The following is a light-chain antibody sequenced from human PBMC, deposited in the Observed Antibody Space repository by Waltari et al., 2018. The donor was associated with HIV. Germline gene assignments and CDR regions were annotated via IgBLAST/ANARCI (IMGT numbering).Light chain of an antibody. J-gene: IGKJ1*01. CDR3: QQYHTTPQT. V-gene: IGKV4-1*01. CDR1: QRVLASSNVKYE. Sequence: DIVMTQSPDSLAVSLGERATINCKSSQRVLASSNVKYELAWYQQKPGLPPKLLIYWAFERQGGVPDRFSGSGSGTEFTLTISRLQPEDVAVYYCQQYHTTPQTFGQGTKVE. CDR2: WAF.